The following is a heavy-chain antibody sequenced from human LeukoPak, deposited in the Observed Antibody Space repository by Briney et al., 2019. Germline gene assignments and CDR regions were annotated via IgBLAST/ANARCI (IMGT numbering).Heavy chain of an antibody. CDR1: GGSITNYY. V-gene: IGHV4-59*01. D-gene: IGHD6-19*01. CDR2: IYYSGST. J-gene: IGHJ5*02. Sequence: PSETLSLTCIVSGGSITNYYWSWIRQPPGQGLEWIGYIYYSGSTNYHPSLKSRVTISVDTSKNQFSLKLSSVTAADTAVYYCARHGYSSGSLAWFDPWGQGTQVTVSS. CDR3: ARHGYSSGSLAWFDP.